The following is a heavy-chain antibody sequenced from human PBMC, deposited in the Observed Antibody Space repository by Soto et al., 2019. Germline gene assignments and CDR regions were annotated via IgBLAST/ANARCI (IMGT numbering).Heavy chain of an antibody. CDR2: IYYSGST. D-gene: IGHD6-19*01. Sequence: SVTMSLTCTVAGGHISSYYWSWIRQPPGKGLEWIGYIYYSGSTNYNPSLKSRVTISVDTSKNQFSLKLSSVTAADTAVYYCARNIAVAADNWFDPWGQGTLVTGSS. J-gene: IGHJ5*02. CDR3: ARNIAVAADNWFDP. V-gene: IGHV4-59*08. CDR1: GGHISSYY.